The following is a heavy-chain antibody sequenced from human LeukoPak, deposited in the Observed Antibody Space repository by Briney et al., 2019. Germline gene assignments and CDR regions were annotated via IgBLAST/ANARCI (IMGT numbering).Heavy chain of an antibody. CDR2: IGSKAYGGTT. J-gene: IGHJ5*02. V-gene: IGHV3-49*03. D-gene: IGHD2-21*02. Sequence: GGSLRLSCTASGFTFGDYAMSWFRQAPGKGLEWVGFIGSKAYGGTTEYAASVKGRFTISRDDSKSIAYLQMNSLKTEDTAVYYCTRGCGGDCYDYFDPWGQGTLVTVSS. CDR3: TRGCGGDCYDYFDP. CDR1: GFTFGDYA.